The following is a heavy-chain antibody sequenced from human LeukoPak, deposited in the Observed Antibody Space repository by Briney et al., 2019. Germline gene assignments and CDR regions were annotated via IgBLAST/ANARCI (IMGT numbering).Heavy chain of an antibody. CDR2: ISYDGSNK. CDR3: ARDFGFGEGFPAYDAFDI. V-gene: IGHV3-30*04. Sequence: PGRSLRLSCAASGFTFSSYAMHWVRQAPGKGLEWVAVISYDGSNKYYADPVKGRFTISRDNSKNTLYLQMNSLRAEDTAVYYCARDFGFGEGFPAYDAFDIWGQGTMVTVSS. CDR1: GFTFSSYA. J-gene: IGHJ3*02. D-gene: IGHD3-10*01.